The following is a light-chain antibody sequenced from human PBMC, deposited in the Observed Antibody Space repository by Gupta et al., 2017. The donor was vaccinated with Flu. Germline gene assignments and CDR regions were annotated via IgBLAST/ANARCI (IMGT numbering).Light chain of an antibody. CDR1: SSDVGGYNY. J-gene: IGLJ2*01. CDR2: EVS. V-gene: IGLV2-14*01. CDR3: SSYTSSTDVV. Sequence: QSALTQPASVSGSPGHSLTISCTGTSSDVGGYNYVSWYPQHPGKAPKLMIYEVSNSPSGVSNRFSGSKSGNTASLTISGLQAEDEADYYCSSYTSSTDVVFGGGTKLTVL.